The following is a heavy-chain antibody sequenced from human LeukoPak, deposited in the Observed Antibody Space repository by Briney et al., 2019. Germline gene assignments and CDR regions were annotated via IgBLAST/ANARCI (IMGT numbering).Heavy chain of an antibody. D-gene: IGHD2-2*02. Sequence: SETLSLTCAVYGGSFSGYYWSWIRQPPGRGLEWIGEINHSGSTNYNPSLKSRVTISVDTSKNQFSLKLSSVTAADTAVYYCARGDIVVVPAAIVGYNWFDSWGQGTLVTVSS. V-gene: IGHV4-34*01. CDR1: GGSFSGYY. CDR2: INHSGST. J-gene: IGHJ5*01. CDR3: ARGDIVVVPAAIVGYNWFDS.